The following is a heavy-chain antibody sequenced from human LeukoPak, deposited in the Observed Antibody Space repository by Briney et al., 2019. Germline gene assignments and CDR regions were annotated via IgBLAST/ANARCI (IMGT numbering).Heavy chain of an antibody. Sequence: GASVKVSCKASGYTFTSYAMHWVRQAPGQRLEWMGWINAGNGNTKYSQKFQGRVTITRDTSASTAYMELSSLRSEDTAVYYCARPIGGYSGYDPPDYWGQGTLVTVSS. V-gene: IGHV1-3*01. CDR1: GYTFTSYA. CDR2: INAGNGNT. D-gene: IGHD5-12*01. J-gene: IGHJ4*02. CDR3: ARPIGGYSGYDPPDY.